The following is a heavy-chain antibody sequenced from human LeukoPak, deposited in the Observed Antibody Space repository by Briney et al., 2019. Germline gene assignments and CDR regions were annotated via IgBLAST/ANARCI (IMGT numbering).Heavy chain of an antibody. V-gene: IGHV1-2*06. J-gene: IGHJ6*02. CDR1: GYTFTGYY. D-gene: IGHD3-9*01. CDR2: INPNIGGT. CDR3: ARTQYHDILTGYPYGMDV. Sequence: ASVKVSCKASGYTFTGYYMHWVRQAPGQGLEWMGRINPNIGGTNYAQKFQGRVTMTRDTSISTAYMELSRLRSDDTAVYYCARTQYHDILTGYPYGMDVWGQGTTVTVSS.